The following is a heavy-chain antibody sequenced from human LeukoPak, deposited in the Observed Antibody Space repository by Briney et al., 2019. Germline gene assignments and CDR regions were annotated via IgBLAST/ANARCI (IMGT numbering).Heavy chain of an antibody. CDR2: INPSGGST. V-gene: IGHV1-46*01. CDR3: ARDFDSFRNQGYFDY. Sequence: ASVKVSCKASGYTFTSYYMHWVRQAPGQGLEWMGIINPSGGSTSYAQKFQGRVTMTRDTSTSTVYMELSSLRSEDPAVYYCARDFDSFRNQGYFDYWGQGTLVTVSS. CDR1: GYTFTSYY. D-gene: IGHD3-16*02. J-gene: IGHJ4*02.